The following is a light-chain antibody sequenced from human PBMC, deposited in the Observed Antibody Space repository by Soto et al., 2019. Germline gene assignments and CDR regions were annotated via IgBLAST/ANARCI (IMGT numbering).Light chain of an antibody. V-gene: IGKV1-5*03. CDR2: EVS. CDR1: QSINKW. CDR3: LQDYSYPLT. Sequence: DILLTQSPSTLSASVGDRVTISCRASQSINKWLAWYQHKPGKAPNLLIYEVSTLHSGVPSRFSGSGFGTDFTLTISSLQPDDFATYYCLQDYSYPLTFGGGTKVDIK. J-gene: IGKJ4*01.